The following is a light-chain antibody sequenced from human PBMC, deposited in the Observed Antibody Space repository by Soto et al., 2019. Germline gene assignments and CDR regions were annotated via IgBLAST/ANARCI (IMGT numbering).Light chain of an antibody. CDR1: QSISSY. CDR2: AAS. CDR3: QQSYGSPFT. J-gene: IGKJ3*01. Sequence: DIQMTQSPSPLSASVGDRVTITCRASQSISSYLNWYQQKPGKAPNLLIYAASTLQSGVPSRFSGSGSGTDFTLTISSLQPEDFATYYCQQSYGSPFTFGPGTKLDIK. V-gene: IGKV1-39*01.